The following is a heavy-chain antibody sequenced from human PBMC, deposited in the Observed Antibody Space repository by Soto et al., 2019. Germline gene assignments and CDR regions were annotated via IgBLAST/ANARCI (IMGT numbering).Heavy chain of an antibody. V-gene: IGHV3-33*01. CDR3: ARDSGYCSGGSCPSLFYYYYGMDV. J-gene: IGHJ6*02. CDR1: GFTFSSYG. D-gene: IGHD2-15*01. Sequence: GGSLRLSCAASGFTFSSYGMHWVRQAPGKGLEWVAVIWYDGSNKYYADSVKGRFTISRDNSKNTLYLQMNSLRAEDTAVYYCARDSGYCSGGSCPSLFYYYYGMDVWGQGTTVTVSS. CDR2: IWYDGSNK.